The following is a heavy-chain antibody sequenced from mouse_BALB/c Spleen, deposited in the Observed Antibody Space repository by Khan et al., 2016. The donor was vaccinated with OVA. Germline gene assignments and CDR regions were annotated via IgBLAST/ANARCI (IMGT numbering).Heavy chain of an antibody. V-gene: IGHV3-2*02. D-gene: IGHD1-1*01. J-gene: IGHJ2*01. CDR3: ARSVTITTVVATDFDY. CDR2: ISYSGRT. Sequence: VQLKESGPGLVKPSQSLSLTCTVTGYSITSDYAWNWIRQFPGNKLEWMGYISYSGRTSYNPSLNSRISITRDTSKNQFFLQLNSVTTEDTATYYWARSVTITTVVATDFDYWGQGTTLTVSS. CDR1: GYSITSDYA.